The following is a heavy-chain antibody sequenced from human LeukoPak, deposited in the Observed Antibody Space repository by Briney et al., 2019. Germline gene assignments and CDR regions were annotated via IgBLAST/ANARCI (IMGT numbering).Heavy chain of an antibody. CDR1: VGSISSGGYY. J-gene: IGHJ4*02. CDR2: IYYSGST. CDR3: ARVPYGDYVVDY. Sequence: SQTLSLTCTVSVGSISSGGYYWSWIRQHPGKGLEWIGYIYYSGSTYYNPSLKSRVTISVDASKNQFSLKLSSVTAADTAVYYCARVPYGDYVVDYWGQGTLVTVSS. V-gene: IGHV4-31*03. D-gene: IGHD4-17*01.